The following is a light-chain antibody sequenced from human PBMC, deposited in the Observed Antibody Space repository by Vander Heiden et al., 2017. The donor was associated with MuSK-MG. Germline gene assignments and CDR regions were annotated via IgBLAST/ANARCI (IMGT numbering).Light chain of an antibody. V-gene: IGKV1-39*01. Sequence: DIQMTQSPSSLFASVGDRVTITCRPSQSISNYLNWYQLKPGKAPTLLIYAASNLQSGVPSRFSGSGSGSGFTLTITSVQPEDFAVYYCQQSFSPPITFGGGTKVE. CDR1: QSISNY. J-gene: IGKJ4*01. CDR3: QQSFSPPIT. CDR2: AAS.